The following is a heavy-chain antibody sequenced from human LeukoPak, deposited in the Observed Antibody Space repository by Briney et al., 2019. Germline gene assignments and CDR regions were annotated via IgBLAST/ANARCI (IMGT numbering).Heavy chain of an antibody. D-gene: IGHD6-19*01. V-gene: IGHV1-69*01. J-gene: IGHJ4*02. CDR2: IIPIFGTA. CDR1: GGTSSSYA. CDR3: ASGYQRLVRFDY. Sequence: ASVKVSCKASGGTSSSYAISWVRQAPGQGLEWMGGIIPIFGTANYAQKFQGRVTITADESTSTAYMELSSLRSEDTAVYYCASGYQRLVRFDYWGQGTLVTVSS.